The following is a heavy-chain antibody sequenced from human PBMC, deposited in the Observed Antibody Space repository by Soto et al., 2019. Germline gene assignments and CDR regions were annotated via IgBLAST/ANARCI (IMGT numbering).Heavy chain of an antibody. D-gene: IGHD4-17*01. J-gene: IGHJ6*04. CDR2: INPNSGST. CDR3: ARDLKRYGDYSNHGDV. CDR1: GYTFTSYG. Sequence: ASVKVSCKASGYTFTSYGISWVRQAPGQGLEWMGWINPNSGSTNYAQKFQGWVTMTRDTSISTAYMELSSLRSEDTAVYYCARDLKRYGDYSNHGDVWGKGTTVTVSS. V-gene: IGHV1-2*04.